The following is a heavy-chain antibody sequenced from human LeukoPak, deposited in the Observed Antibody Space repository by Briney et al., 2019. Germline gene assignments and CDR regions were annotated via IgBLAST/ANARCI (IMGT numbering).Heavy chain of an antibody. CDR1: GYTFTSYA. J-gene: IGHJ4*02. Sequence: ASVKVSCKASGYTFTSYAIHWVRQAPGQRLEWMGWISAGNGNTKYSQNFQGRVAFISNTSATTAFMELSSLRSEDAAVYYCARDSGSGNNNYWGQGTLVTVSS. V-gene: IGHV1-3*01. CDR2: ISAGNGNT. CDR3: ARDSGSGNNNY. D-gene: IGHD1-26*01.